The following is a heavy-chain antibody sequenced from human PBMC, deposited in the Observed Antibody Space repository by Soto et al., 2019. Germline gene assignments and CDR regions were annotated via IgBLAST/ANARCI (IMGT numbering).Heavy chain of an antibody. D-gene: IGHD1-26*01. CDR3: ARLLKGGDVTGNWFDP. CDR1: GYTFTKFG. J-gene: IGHJ5*02. Sequence: GASVKVSCKSSGYTFTKFGITWVRQAPGQGLEWMGWNSAYNDNTNYAQKLQGRVTMTSDTSTNTAYMELRSLRSDDTAVYYCARLLKGGDVTGNWFDPWGQGTLVTVSS. V-gene: IGHV1-18*01. CDR2: NSAYNDNT.